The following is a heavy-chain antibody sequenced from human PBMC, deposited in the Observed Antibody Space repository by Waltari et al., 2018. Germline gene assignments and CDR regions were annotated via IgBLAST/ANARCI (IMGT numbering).Heavy chain of an antibody. Sequence: QVQLVQSGAEVKKPGASVKVSCKASGYTFTGHYMHWVRQAPGQGLEWMGRINPNSGGTNYAQKFQGRVTMTRDTSISTAYMELSRLRSDDTAVYYCARDRGLRGGSGRYYMDVWGKGTTVTVSS. CDR2: INPNSGGT. J-gene: IGHJ6*03. D-gene: IGHD3-10*01. V-gene: IGHV1-2*06. CDR3: ARDRGLRGGSGRYYMDV. CDR1: GYTFTGHY.